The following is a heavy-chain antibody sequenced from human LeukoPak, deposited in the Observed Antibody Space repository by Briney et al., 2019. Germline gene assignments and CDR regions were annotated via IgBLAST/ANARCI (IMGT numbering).Heavy chain of an antibody. V-gene: IGHV1-2*02. CDR3: ARVKNLDY. Sequence: GASVKVSCKASGYTFTGYYIHWVRQAPGQRLEWMGCINPNTGGTNYAQKFQGRVTMTSDTSINTACMELSSLRSDDTALYYCARVKNLDYWGQGTLVTVSS. D-gene: IGHD2/OR15-2a*01. J-gene: IGHJ4*02. CDR2: INPNTGGT. CDR1: GYTFTGYY.